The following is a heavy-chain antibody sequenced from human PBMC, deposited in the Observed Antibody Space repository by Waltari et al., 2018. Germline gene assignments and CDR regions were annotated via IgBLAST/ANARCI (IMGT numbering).Heavy chain of an antibody. CDR1: GGSFSGHY. CDR2: ISHIDIA. J-gene: IGHJ5*02. D-gene: IGHD6-13*01. V-gene: IGHV4-34*03. Sequence: QVQLQQWGVGLLKPSETLSLTCAVDGGSFSGHYRSWVRQSADMGLEWIGEISHIDIAKKKPSLRSRVTITVDTSKNQFSLTLSSVTAADTAIYYCSTYSRALAGFYNWGQGTMVTGSP. CDR3: STYSRALAGFYN.